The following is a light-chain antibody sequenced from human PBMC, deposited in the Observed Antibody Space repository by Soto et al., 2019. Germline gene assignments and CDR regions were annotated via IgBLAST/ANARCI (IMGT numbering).Light chain of an antibody. J-gene: IGKJ2*01. CDR3: QQYGSLPRT. CDR1: QSVSSSY. CDR2: GGS. Sequence: EIVLTQSPGTLSLSPGERATLSCRASQSVSSSYLGWYQQKPGQAPRLLIYGGSSRATGIPDRFSGSGSGTDFTLTISRLEPEEFAVYYCQQYGSLPRTFGQGTKMEI. V-gene: IGKV3-20*01.